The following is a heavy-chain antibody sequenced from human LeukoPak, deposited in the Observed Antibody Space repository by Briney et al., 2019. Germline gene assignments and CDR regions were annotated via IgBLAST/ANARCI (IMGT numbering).Heavy chain of an antibody. V-gene: IGHV7-4-1*02. Sequence: ASVKVSCKASGYTFTSYAMNWVRQAPGQGLEWMGWINTNTGNPTYAQGFTGRFVFSLDTSVSTAYLQISSLKAEDTAVYYCARYYYDILTGYSYYYYYHMDVWGKGTTVTVSS. D-gene: IGHD3-9*01. CDR2: INTNTGNP. CDR1: GYTFTSYA. CDR3: ARYYYDILTGYSYYYYYHMDV. J-gene: IGHJ6*03.